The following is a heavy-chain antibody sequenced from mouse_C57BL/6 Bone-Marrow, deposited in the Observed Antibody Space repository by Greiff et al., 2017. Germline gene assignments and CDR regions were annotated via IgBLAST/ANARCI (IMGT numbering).Heavy chain of an antibody. CDR2: IDPENGDT. CDR1: GFNIKDDY. Sequence: EVQLQQSGAELVRPGASVKLSCTASGFNIKDDYMHWVKQRPEQGLEWIGWIDPENGDTEYASKFQGKATITADTSSNTAYLQLSSLTSKDTAVYYCTFITTVVATNFDYWGQGTTLTVSS. J-gene: IGHJ2*01. CDR3: TFITTVVATNFDY. V-gene: IGHV14-4*01. D-gene: IGHD1-1*01.